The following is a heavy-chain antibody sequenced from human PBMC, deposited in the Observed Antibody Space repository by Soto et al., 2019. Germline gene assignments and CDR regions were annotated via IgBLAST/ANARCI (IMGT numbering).Heavy chain of an antibody. J-gene: IGHJ4*02. CDR1: GYMLSNYG. CDR2: ISGYNDKT. Sequence: ASVKVSCKASGYMLSNYGMSWVRQAPGRGLEWMGWISGYNDKTKYAQKVQDRVTLTTDTSTNTAYMELRSLTYDDAAVYYCARDQVYGGRVISTSDYSGRRTLVAVCS. V-gene: IGHV1-18*04. D-gene: IGHD3-10*01. CDR3: ARDQVYGGRVISTSDY.